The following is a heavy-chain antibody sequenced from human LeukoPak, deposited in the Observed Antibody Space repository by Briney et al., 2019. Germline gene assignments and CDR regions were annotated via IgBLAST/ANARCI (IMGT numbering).Heavy chain of an antibody. V-gene: IGHV4-59*01. Sequence: SETLSLTCTVSGGSISSYYWSWIRQPPGKGLEWIGYIYYSGSTNYNPSFKSRVTISVDTSKNQFSLKLSSVTAADTAVYYCARYFDWSPRRFDPWGQGTLVTVSS. D-gene: IGHD3-9*01. CDR1: GGSISSYY. J-gene: IGHJ5*02. CDR3: ARYFDWSPRRFDP. CDR2: IYYSGST.